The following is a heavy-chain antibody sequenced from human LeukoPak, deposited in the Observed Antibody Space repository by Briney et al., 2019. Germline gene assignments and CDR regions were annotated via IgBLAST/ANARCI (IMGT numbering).Heavy chain of an antibody. V-gene: IGHV4-39*07. Sequence: SETLSLTCSVSGDSITCYYWGWIRQPPGKGLERIGNIYYTGNTYYNSSLKSRVTISLATSKNQFSLKVISVTAADTAAYYCTKSDGYGLIRICGRGTMVTVSS. CDR3: TKSDGYGLIRI. CDR2: IYYTGNT. D-gene: IGHD3-10*01. J-gene: IGHJ3*02. CDR1: GDSITCYY.